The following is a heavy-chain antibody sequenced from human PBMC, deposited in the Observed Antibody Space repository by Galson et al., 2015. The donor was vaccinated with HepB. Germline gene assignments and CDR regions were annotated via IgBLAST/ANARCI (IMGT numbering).Heavy chain of an antibody. CDR2: IYSGGST. Sequence: SLRLSCAASGFTVSSNYMSWVRQAPGKGLEWVSVIYSGGSTYYADSVKGRFTISRDNSKNTLYLQMNSLRAEDTAVYYCARENGCSGGSCYSQDYYYGMDVWGQGTTVTVSS. CDR1: GFTVSSNY. J-gene: IGHJ6*02. V-gene: IGHV3-66*01. D-gene: IGHD2-15*01. CDR3: ARENGCSGGSCYSQDYYYGMDV.